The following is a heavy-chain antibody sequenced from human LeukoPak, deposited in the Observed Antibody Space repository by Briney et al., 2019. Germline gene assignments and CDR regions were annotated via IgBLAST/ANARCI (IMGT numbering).Heavy chain of an antibody. J-gene: IGHJ4*02. CDR2: INPSGGST. D-gene: IGHD3-10*01. CDR3: ARNVASGLDY. Sequence: ASVKVSCKASGYTFTTYYIHWVRQAPGQGLEWVGFINPSGGSTSYAQKFQGRVTMTRDTSTSTVYMELSSLGSEDTAVYYCARNVASGLDYWGQGTLVIVSS. V-gene: IGHV1-46*03. CDR1: GYTFTTYY.